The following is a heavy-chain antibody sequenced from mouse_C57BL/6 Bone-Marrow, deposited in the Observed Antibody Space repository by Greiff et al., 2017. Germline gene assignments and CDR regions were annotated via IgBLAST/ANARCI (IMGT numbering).Heavy chain of an antibody. CDR2: IDPETGGT. CDR3: TREYYDGY. J-gene: IGHJ2*01. V-gene: IGHV1-15*01. Sequence: QVQLKQSGAELVRPGASVTLSCKASGYTFTDYEMHWVKQTPVHGLEWIGAIDPETGGTAYNQKFKGKAILTADKSSSTAYMDLRSLTSEDSAVYYFTREYYDGYWGQGTTLTVSS. CDR1: GYTFTDYE. D-gene: IGHD2-3*01.